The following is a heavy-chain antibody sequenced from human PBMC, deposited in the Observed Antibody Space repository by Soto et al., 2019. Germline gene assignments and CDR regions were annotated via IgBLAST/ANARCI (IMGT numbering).Heavy chain of an antibody. CDR1: GGTFSNYA. D-gene: IGHD5-12*01. J-gene: IGHJ5*02. CDR2: IIPIFGSA. V-gene: IGHV1-69*15. Sequence: QVQLVQSGAEVKKPGSSVKVSCKASGGTFSNYAITWVRQAPGQGLEWLGRIIPIFGSANYAQKFQGRVTITADESTTTACMELSSLRSDDTAVYYCAKDGGKDGYFGTWFDPWGQGTLVTVSS. CDR3: AKDGGKDGYFGTWFDP.